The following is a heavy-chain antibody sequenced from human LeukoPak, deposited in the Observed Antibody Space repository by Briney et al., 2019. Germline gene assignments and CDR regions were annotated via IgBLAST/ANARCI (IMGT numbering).Heavy chain of an antibody. D-gene: IGHD6-13*01. Sequence: GASVKVSCKASGYTFTSYDINWVRQATGQGLGWMGWMNPNSGNTGYAQKFQGRVTMTRNTSISTAYMELSSLRSEDTAVYYCARVGEQQLVRGYYYYYYMDVWGKGTTVTVSS. CDR1: GYTFTSYD. V-gene: IGHV1-8*01. CDR3: ARVGEQQLVRGYYYYYYMDV. CDR2: MNPNSGNT. J-gene: IGHJ6*03.